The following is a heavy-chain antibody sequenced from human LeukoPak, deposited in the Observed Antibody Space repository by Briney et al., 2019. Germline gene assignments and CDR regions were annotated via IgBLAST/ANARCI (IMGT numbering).Heavy chain of an antibody. D-gene: IGHD3-22*01. J-gene: IGHJ4*02. CDR1: GFTFSSYG. Sequence: GGSPRLSCAASGFTFSSYGMHWVRQAPGKGLEWVAVIWYDGSNKYYADSVKGRFTISRDNSKNTLYLQMNSLRAEDTAVYYCARDGSAYYDSSGYFLPLDYWGQGTLVTVSS. V-gene: IGHV3-33*01. CDR2: IWYDGSNK. CDR3: ARDGSAYYDSSGYFLPLDY.